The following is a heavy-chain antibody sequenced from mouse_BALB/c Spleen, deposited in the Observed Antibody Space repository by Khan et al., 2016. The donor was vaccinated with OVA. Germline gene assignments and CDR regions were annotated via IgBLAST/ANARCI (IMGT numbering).Heavy chain of an antibody. Sequence: EVQLVETGPGLVKPSQSLSLTCTVTAYSITSDYAWHWLRQFPGNKLEWMGYISSSGSTNYNPALKSRISITRDTSKNQFFLQLNSVTTEDTATYYCARDGSGYNYAMDYWGQGTSVTVSS. CDR3: ARDGSGYNYAMDY. J-gene: IGHJ4*01. V-gene: IGHV3-2*02. D-gene: IGHD2-3*01. CDR2: ISSSGST. CDR1: AYSITSDYA.